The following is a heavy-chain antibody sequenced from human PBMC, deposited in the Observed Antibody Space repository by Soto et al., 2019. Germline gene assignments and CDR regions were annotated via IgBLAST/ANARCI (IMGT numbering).Heavy chain of an antibody. CDR1: GGSISSYY. Sequence: SETLSLTCTVSGGSISSYYWSWIRQPPGKGLEWIGYIYYSGSTNYNPSLKSRVTISVDTSKNQFSLKLSSVTAADTAVYYCARAYYYYDSSGYRKNWYFDLWGRGTLVTVSS. V-gene: IGHV4-59*01. CDR2: IYYSGST. J-gene: IGHJ2*01. D-gene: IGHD3-22*01. CDR3: ARAYYYYDSSGYRKNWYFDL.